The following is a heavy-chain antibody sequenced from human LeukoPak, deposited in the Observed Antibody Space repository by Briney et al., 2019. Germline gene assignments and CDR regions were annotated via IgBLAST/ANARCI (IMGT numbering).Heavy chain of an antibody. CDR2: ISWNSGSI. CDR1: GFTFDDYA. CDR3: AKDIGAAALLGNFDY. V-gene: IGHV3-9*01. D-gene: IGHD6-13*01. Sequence: PGRSLRLSCAASGFTFDDYAMHWVRHAPGKGLEWVSGISWNSGSIGYADSVKGRFTISRDNAKNSLYLQMNSLRAEDTALYYCAKDIGAAALLGNFDYWGQGTLVTVSS. J-gene: IGHJ4*02.